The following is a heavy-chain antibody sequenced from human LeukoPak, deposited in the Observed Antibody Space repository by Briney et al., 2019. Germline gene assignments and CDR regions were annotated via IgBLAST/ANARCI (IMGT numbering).Heavy chain of an antibody. CDR1: GASFSDYY. CDR2: IYYSGST. Sequence: SETLSLTCTVSGASFSDYYWSWIRQPPGKGLEWIAYIYYSGSTNYNPSLKSRVTISVDTSNNQFSLDLRSVAAADSAVYYCVRRVRYFGQNDYWGQGTLVTVSS. CDR3: VRRVRYFGQNDY. J-gene: IGHJ4*02. V-gene: IGHV4-59*08. D-gene: IGHD3-9*01.